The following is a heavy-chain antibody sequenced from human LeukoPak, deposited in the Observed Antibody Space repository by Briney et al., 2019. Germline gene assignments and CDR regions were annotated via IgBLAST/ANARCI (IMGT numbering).Heavy chain of an antibody. CDR2: ISQSART. J-gene: IGHJ1*01. D-gene: IGHD3-22*01. V-gene: IGHV4-4*02. CDR3: AGVRLGSSGFSEYFEH. CDR1: GGSISNNW. Sequence: SGTLSLTCAVTGGSISNNWWTWVRQPPGKGLEWIGEISQSARTNYNPSLKSRLTMSIDKSRNQFSLRMSSVTAADTAVYYCAGVRLGSSGFSEYFEHWGQGTLVTVSS.